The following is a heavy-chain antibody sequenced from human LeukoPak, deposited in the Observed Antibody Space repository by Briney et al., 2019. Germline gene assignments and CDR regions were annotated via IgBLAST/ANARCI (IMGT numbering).Heavy chain of an antibody. V-gene: IGHV3-66*01. D-gene: IGHD2-15*01. Sequence: GGSLRLSCAASGFTVSSNYMSWVRQAPGKGLEWVSVIYSGGSTYYADSVKGRFTISRDNSKNTLYLQMNSLRAEDTAVYYCASRCCSGGSCYSYFDYWGQGTLVTVSS. CDR3: ASRCCSGGSCYSYFDY. CDR1: GFTVSSNY. J-gene: IGHJ4*02. CDR2: IYSGGST.